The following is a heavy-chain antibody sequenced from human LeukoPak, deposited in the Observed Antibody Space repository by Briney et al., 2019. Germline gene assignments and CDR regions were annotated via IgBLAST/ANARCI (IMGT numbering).Heavy chain of an antibody. CDR3: ARDSGPYYYDSSGYYYHNY. CDR1: GFTFSSYW. J-gene: IGHJ4*02. Sequence: GGSLRLSCAASGFTFSSYWMSWVRQAPGKGLEWVANIKQDGSEKYYVDSVKGRFTISRDNAKNSLYLQMNSLRAEDTAVYYCARDSGPYYYDSSGYYYHNYWGQGTLVTVSS. CDR2: IKQDGSEK. V-gene: IGHV3-7*01. D-gene: IGHD3-22*01.